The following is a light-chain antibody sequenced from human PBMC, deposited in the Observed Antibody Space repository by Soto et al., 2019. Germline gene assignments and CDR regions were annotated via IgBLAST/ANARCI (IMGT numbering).Light chain of an antibody. Sequence: QSVLTQPPSVSGAPGQRVTISCTGSSSNIGAGYDVHWYQQLPGTAPKLLIYGNSNRPSGVPDRFSGSKSGTSASLAITGLQAEDEADYYCQSYYSSPSYVFGTGTKVTVL. CDR3: QSYYSSPSYV. CDR1: SSNIGAGYD. J-gene: IGLJ1*01. CDR2: GNS. V-gene: IGLV1-40*01.